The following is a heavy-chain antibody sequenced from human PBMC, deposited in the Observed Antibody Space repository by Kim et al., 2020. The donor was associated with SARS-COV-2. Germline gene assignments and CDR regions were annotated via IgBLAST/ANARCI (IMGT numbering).Heavy chain of an antibody. Sequence: ASVKVSCKASGYTFTSYAMHWVRQAPGQRLEWMGWINAGNGNTKYSQKFQGRVTITRDTSASTAYMELSSLRSEDTAVYYCARDGPNYYGSGYYYYYMDVWGKGTTVTVSS. CDR1: GYTFTSYA. V-gene: IGHV1-3*01. CDR2: INAGNGNT. D-gene: IGHD3-10*01. CDR3: ARDGPNYYGSGYYYYYMDV. J-gene: IGHJ6*03.